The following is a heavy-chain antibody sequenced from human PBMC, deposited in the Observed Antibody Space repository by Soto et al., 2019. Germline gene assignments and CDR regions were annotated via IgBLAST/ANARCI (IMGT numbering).Heavy chain of an antibody. CDR2: IIPILGIA. Sequence: ASVKVSCKASGGTFSSYTISWVRQAPGQGLEWMGRIIPILGIANYAQKFQGRVTITADKSTSTAYMELSSLRSEDTAVYYCARGEIGDDFWSGYYYYYMDVWGKGTTVTVSS. CDR3: ARGEIGDDFWSGYYYYYMDV. J-gene: IGHJ6*03. V-gene: IGHV1-69*02. CDR1: GGTFSSYT. D-gene: IGHD3-3*01.